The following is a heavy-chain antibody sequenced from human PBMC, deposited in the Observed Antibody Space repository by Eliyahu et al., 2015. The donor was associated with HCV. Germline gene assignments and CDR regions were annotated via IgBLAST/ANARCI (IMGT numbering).Heavy chain of an antibody. CDR2: ISGSGGST. J-gene: IGHJ6*03. V-gene: IGHV3-23*01. CDR1: GFXFSSYA. Sequence: EVQLLESGGGLVQPGGSLRLSCAASGFXFSSYAMSWVRQAPGKGLGWVSAISGSGGSTYYADSVKGRFTISRDNSKNTLYLQMNSLRAEDTAVYYCAKSLSPHYYYYMDVWGKGTTVTVSS. CDR3: AKSLSPHYYYYMDV.